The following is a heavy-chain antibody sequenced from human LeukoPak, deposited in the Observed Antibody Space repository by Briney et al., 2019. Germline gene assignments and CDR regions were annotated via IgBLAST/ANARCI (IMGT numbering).Heavy chain of an antibody. CDR3: ARDLFHFASGYDVDY. V-gene: IGHV3-21*01. Sequence: PGGSLRLSCAASGFTLSRYSMDWVRQAPEKGLEWVSSISTSSNYIYYADSVKGRFTISRDNAKNSLYLQMNSLRAEDTAVYYCARDLFHFASGYDVDYWGQGTLVTVSS. CDR1: GFTLSRYS. D-gene: IGHD5-12*01. J-gene: IGHJ4*02. CDR2: ISTSSNYI.